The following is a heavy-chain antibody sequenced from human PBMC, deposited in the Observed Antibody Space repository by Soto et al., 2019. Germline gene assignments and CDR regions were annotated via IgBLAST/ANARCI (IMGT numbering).Heavy chain of an antibody. J-gene: IGHJ1*01. CDR2: IYHSGST. Sequence: SKTLYLTCAVSCGSISSGGYSWSWIRQPPGKGLEWIGYIYHSGSTYYNPSLKSRVTISVDRSKNQFSLKLSSVTAADTAVYYGSGITMLDGMTYWGQGNLVT. D-gene: IGHD3-22*01. CDR3: SGITMLDGMTY. V-gene: IGHV4-30-2*01. CDR1: CGSISSGGYS.